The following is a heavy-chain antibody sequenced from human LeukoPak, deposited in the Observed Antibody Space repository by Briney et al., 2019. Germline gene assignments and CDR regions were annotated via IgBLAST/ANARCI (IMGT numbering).Heavy chain of an antibody. CDR2: ISGSGGAT. CDR3: AKERAASGFDY. D-gene: IGHD6-13*01. J-gene: IGHJ4*02. CDR1: GFTFSNYA. V-gene: IGHV3-23*01. Sequence: GGSLRLSCAASGFTFSNYAMGWVRQAPGKGLEWVSTISGSGGATYYADSVKGRFTISRDNSKNTLYLRMNSLRAEDTAVYYCAKERAASGFDYWGQGTLVTVSS.